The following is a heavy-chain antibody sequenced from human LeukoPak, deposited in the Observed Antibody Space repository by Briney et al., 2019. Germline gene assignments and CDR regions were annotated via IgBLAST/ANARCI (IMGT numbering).Heavy chain of an antibody. CDR1: GGSISSYY. Sequence: SETLSLTCTVSGGSISSYYWSWIRQPPGKGLEWIGYIYYSGSTNYNPSLKSRVTISVDTSKNQFSLKLSSVTAADTAVYYCARVMTGYYPHHKDAFDIWGQGTMVTVSS. J-gene: IGHJ3*02. CDR2: IYYSGST. CDR3: ARVMTGYYPHHKDAFDI. D-gene: IGHD3-9*01. V-gene: IGHV4-59*01.